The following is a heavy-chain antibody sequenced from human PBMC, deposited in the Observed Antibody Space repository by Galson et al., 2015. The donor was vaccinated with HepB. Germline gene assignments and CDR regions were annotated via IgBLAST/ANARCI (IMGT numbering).Heavy chain of an antibody. D-gene: IGHD1-26*01. Sequence: SLRLSCAASGFTFSAYGMHWVRQAPGKGLVWVAVISSDGSNKYYADSVKGRFAISRDNSKNTLYLQMNSLRAEDTAVYYCAKPYAGWEGLFVCWGQGTLVTVSS. V-gene: IGHV3-30*18. J-gene: IGHJ4*02. CDR2: ISSDGSNK. CDR1: GFTFSAYG. CDR3: AKPYAGWEGLFVC.